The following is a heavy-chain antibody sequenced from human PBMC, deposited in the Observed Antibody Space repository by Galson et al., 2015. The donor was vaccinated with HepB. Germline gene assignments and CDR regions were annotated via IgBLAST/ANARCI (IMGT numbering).Heavy chain of an antibody. Sequence: SVKVSCKASGYTFTAYYINWVRQAPGQGLEGMGWINPNSGYTNYAQNFQGRVTMTRDTSISTAYMELSRLTSDDTAIYYCARKFRDLENYHYYMDVWGEGTTVTVSS. CDR3: ARKFRDLENYHYYMDV. J-gene: IGHJ6*03. D-gene: IGHD3-10*01. CDR2: INPNSGYT. CDR1: GYTFTAYY. V-gene: IGHV1-2*02.